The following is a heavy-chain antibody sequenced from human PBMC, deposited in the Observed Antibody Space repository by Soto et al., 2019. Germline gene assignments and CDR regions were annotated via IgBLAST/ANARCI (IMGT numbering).Heavy chain of an antibody. Sequence: PSETLSLTCTVSGGSISSYYWSWIRQPPGKGLEWIGYIYYSGSTNYNPSLKSRVTISVDTSKNQFSLKLSSVTAADTAVYYCARVSIVGATNSAFDIWGQGTMVTVSS. CDR1: GGSISSYY. D-gene: IGHD1-26*01. CDR2: IYYSGST. J-gene: IGHJ3*02. CDR3: ARVSIVGATNSAFDI. V-gene: IGHV4-59*01.